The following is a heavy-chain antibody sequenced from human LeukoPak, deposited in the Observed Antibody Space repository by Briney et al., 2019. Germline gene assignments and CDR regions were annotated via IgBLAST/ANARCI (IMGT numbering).Heavy chain of an antibody. CDR3: VGVEAVTMVRGASGDV. Sequence: GGSLRLSCAASGFSVSSNYMTWVRQAPGKGLEWVSVIHSGGRAYYADSVKGRFTTSRDNSKNTLDLQMNSLSVEDTAVYYCVGVEAVTMVRGASGDVWGKGTTVTVSS. D-gene: IGHD3-10*01. J-gene: IGHJ6*04. V-gene: IGHV3-66*02. CDR2: IHSGGRA. CDR1: GFSVSSNY.